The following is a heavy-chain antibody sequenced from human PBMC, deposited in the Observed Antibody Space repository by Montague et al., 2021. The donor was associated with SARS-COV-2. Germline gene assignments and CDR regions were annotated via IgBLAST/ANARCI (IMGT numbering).Heavy chain of an antibody. V-gene: IGHV2-70*01. Sequence: PALVKPTQTLTLTCTFSGFSLSTSGMCVSLIRQPPGKALEWLALIDWDDDKYYSTSLKTRLTISKDTSKNQVVLTMTNMDPVDTATYYCARIWGATRGDAFDIWGQGTMVTVSS. CDR2: IDWDDDK. CDR3: ARIWGATRGDAFDI. J-gene: IGHJ3*02. CDR1: GFSLSTSGMC. D-gene: IGHD1-26*01.